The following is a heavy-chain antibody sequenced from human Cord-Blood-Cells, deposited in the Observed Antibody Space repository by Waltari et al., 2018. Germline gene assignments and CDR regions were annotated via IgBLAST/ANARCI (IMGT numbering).Heavy chain of an antibody. CDR2: IYYSGST. V-gene: IGHV4-39*01. CDR3: ARLNGNWFDP. CDR1: GGSNSSSSYY. D-gene: IGHD2-8*01. Sequence: QLQLQESGPGLVKPSATLSLTCTVSGGSNSSSSYYCGWIRQPPGKGLEWIGSIYYSGSTYYNPSLKSRVTISVDTSKNQFSLKLSSVTAADTAVYYCARLNGNWFDPWGQETLVTVSS. J-gene: IGHJ5*02.